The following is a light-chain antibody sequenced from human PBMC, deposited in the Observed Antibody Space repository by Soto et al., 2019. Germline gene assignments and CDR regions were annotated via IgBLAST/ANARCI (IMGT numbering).Light chain of an antibody. CDR1: SSDVGGYNY. CDR3: SPYSSTTDVV. V-gene: IGLV2-14*01. CDR2: DVS. J-gene: IGLJ2*01. Sequence: QSVLTQPASVSGSPGQSITISCTGPSSDVGGYNYVSWYQQHPGKAPKLMIFDVSNRPSGVSNRFSGSKSGNTASLTISGLQAEDEADYYCSPYSSTTDVVFGGGTKLTVL.